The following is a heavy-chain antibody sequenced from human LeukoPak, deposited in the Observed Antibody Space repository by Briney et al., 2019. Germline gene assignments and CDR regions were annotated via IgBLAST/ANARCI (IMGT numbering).Heavy chain of an antibody. CDR2: INPRGGST. V-gene: IGHV1-46*01. D-gene: IGHD1-26*01. J-gene: IGHJ3*02. Sequence: ASVKVSCKASGYTFTSYYMHWVRQAPGQGLEWMGIINPRGGSTSYAQKFQGRVTMTRDTSTSTVYMELSSLRSEDTAVYYCARELYFWVRVGATEVDAFDIWGQGTMVTVSS. CDR1: GYTFTSYY. CDR3: ARELYFWVRVGATEVDAFDI.